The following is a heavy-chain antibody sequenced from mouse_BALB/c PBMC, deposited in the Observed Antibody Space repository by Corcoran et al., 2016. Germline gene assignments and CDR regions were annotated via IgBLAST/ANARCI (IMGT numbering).Heavy chain of an antibody. D-gene: IGHD2-3*01. CDR3: AREGSDGYFVRYYYFDY. CDR2: INPYNDGT. J-gene: IGHJ2*01. CDR1: GYTFTSYV. Sequence: EVQLQQSGPELVKPGASVKMSCKASGYTFTSYVMHWVKQKPGQGLEWIGYINPYNDGTKYNEKFKGKATLTSDNSSSTAYMELSSLTSDDSAIYYCAREGSDGYFVRYYYFDYWGQGTTLTVSS. V-gene: IGHV1S136*01.